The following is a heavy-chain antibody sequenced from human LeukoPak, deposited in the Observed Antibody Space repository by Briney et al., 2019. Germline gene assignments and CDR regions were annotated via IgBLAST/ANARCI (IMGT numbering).Heavy chain of an antibody. CDR1: GGSISSTNYY. V-gene: IGHV4-39*01. J-gene: IGHJ4*02. D-gene: IGHD3-9*01. CDR3: ASVAYYDILTGILG. Sequence: PSETLSLTCTVSGGSISSTNYYWGWIRQPPGKGLEWIGSIYYSGSTYYNPSLKSRVTISVDTSKNQFSLKLSSVTAADTAVYYCASVAYYDILTGILGWGQGTLVTVSS. CDR2: IYYSGST.